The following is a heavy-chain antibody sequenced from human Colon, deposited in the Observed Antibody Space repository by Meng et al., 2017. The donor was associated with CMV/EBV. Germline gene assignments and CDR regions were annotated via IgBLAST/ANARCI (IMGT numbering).Heavy chain of an antibody. CDR3: AKTTDSTLLYYYYGMDV. V-gene: IGHV3-30*02. J-gene: IGHJ6*02. Sequence: GESLKISCAASGFTVSSSYVTWVRQAPGKGLEWVAFIRYDGAVTYYADSVKGRFTISRDNSRNTLHLQINGLRADDTAVYYCAKTTDSTLLYYYYGMDVWGQGTTVTVSS. D-gene: IGHD6-13*01. CDR2: IRYDGAVT. CDR1: GFTVSSSY.